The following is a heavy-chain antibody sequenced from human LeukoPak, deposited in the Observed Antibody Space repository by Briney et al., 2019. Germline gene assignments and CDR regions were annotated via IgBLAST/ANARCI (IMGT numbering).Heavy chain of an antibody. D-gene: IGHD3-10*01. J-gene: IGHJ4*02. CDR3: ARGPWGGVRVSFVYLDY. Sequence: PSETLSLTCVVSGESFSAYYWTWIRQPPGKGPEWIGEITHSGGTIYNPSLKSRLSISRDTSKNLLSLKLRSVTAADTAVYYCARGPWGGVRVSFVYLDYWGQGTLVTVSS. CDR1: GESFSAYY. CDR2: ITHSGGT. V-gene: IGHV4-34*01.